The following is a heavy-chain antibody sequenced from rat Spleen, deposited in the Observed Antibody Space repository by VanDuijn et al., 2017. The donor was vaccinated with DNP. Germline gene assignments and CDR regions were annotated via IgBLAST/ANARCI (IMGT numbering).Heavy chain of an antibody. Sequence: EVQLLASGGGLVQPGGSLKLSCAASGFTFSDYAMAWVRQTPMKGLEWVASISSGGGDTYYRDFVKGRFTISRDNAKNTQYLQIDSLRSEDTATYYCTTLNSGTYDSWGQGVMVTVSS. V-gene: IGHV5S13*01. CDR2: ISSGGGDT. CDR1: GFTFSDYA. CDR3: TTLNSGTYDS. D-gene: IGHD1-3*01. J-gene: IGHJ2*01.